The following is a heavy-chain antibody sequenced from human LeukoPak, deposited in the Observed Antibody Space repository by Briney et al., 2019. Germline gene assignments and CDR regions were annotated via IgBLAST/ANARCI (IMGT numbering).Heavy chain of an antibody. CDR1: GGSISSFS. Sequence: SETLSLTCTVSGGSISSFSWSWIRQPPGKGLEWIGYISYSGSTNYNPFLKSRVTISVDTSKNQFSLKLSSVTAADTAVYYCARMVAATSRAGYYYYYMDVWGKGTTVTISS. D-gene: IGHD2-15*01. V-gene: IGHV4-59*01. CDR2: ISYSGST. CDR3: ARMVAATSRAGYYYYYMDV. J-gene: IGHJ6*03.